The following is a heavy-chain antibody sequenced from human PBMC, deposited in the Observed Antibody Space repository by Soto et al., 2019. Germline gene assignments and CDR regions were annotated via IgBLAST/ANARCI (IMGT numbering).Heavy chain of an antibody. CDR2: INHSGST. J-gene: IGHJ5*02. CDR1: GGTFSAYY. D-gene: IGHD5-12*01. V-gene: IGHV4-34*01. Sequence: KPSETLSLTCAVYGGTFSAYYWSWIRQPPGKGLEWIGQINHSGSTDYTPSLKSRVTMSVDTSKNQFSLKLSSVTAADTAVYYCAGGSEMATNGENWFDPWGQGTLVTVSS. CDR3: AGGSEMATNGENWFDP.